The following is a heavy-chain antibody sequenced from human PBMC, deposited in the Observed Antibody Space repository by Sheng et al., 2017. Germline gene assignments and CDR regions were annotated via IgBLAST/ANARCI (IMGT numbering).Heavy chain of an antibody. CDR1: GLTFSSYA. CDR2: ISGSGSTT. Sequence: EVQLVESGGGLVQPGGSLRLSCAVSGLTFSSYAMSWVRQAPGKGLEWVSAISGSGSTTYYVDSVKGRFTISRDNAKNSLYLQMDSLRAEDTAVYYCARRYCSSTSCLLDVWGQGTTVTVSS. D-gene: IGHD2-2*01. V-gene: IGHV3-23*04. CDR3: ARRYCSSTSCLLDV. J-gene: IGHJ6*02.